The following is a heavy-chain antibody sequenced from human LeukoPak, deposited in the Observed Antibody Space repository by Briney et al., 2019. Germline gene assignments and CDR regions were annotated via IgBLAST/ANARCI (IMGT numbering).Heavy chain of an antibody. V-gene: IGHV4-38-2*02. J-gene: IGHJ5*02. CDR2: INHSGRT. CDR1: GYSINFGHL. Sequence: SETLSLTCDVSGYSINFGHLWGWIRQPPGKGLEWIASINHSGRTYYTPSLKSRVTISVDTLKNQFSLKVTSVTAEDTAMYFCARESSAVAHTMMRDWLDPWGEGSLVTVSS. CDR3: ARESSAVAHTMMRDWLDP. D-gene: IGHD3-22*01.